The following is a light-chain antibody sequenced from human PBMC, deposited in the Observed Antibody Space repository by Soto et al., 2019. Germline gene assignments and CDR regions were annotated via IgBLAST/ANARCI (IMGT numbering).Light chain of an antibody. Sequence: QSVLTQPPSESGTPGQRVTISCSGSSSNIGSNYVYWYQQLPGTAPKLLIYRNNQRPSGVPDRFSGSKSGTSASLAISGLRSEDEADYYCAAWDASLRVVFGGGTKLTVL. V-gene: IGLV1-47*01. CDR2: RNN. J-gene: IGLJ2*01. CDR1: SSNIGSNY. CDR3: AAWDASLRVV.